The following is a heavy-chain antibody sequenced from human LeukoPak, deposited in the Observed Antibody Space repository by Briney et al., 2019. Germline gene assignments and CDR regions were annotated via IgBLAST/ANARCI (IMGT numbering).Heavy chain of an antibody. J-gene: IGHJ4*02. CDR2: IYHSGST. Sequence: SETLSLTCAVSGYSISSSYYWGWIRQPPGKGLEWIGTIYHSGSTHYNPSLKSRVTLSVDTSKNQFSLKLRSVTAADTAVYYCASLLSNTVTHDYWGQGTLVTVSS. CDR1: GYSISSSYY. D-gene: IGHD4-11*01. CDR3: ASLLSNTVTHDY. V-gene: IGHV4-38-2*01.